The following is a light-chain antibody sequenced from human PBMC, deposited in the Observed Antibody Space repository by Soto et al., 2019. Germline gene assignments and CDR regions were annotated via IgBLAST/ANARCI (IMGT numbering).Light chain of an antibody. CDR2: EVT. Sequence: QSALTQPPSASGSPGQSVTISCTGTDSGFVSWYQQHPGKAPKLIIYEVTKRPSGVPDRFSGSRSGNTASLTVSGLLAEDEADYYCSSYAGNNRVFGTGTKLTVL. CDR1: DSGF. V-gene: IGLV2-8*01. J-gene: IGLJ1*01. CDR3: SSYAGNNRV.